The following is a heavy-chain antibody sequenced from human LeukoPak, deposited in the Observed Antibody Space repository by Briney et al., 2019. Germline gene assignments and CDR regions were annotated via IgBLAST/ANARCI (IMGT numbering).Heavy chain of an antibody. V-gene: IGHV1-46*01. Sequence: ASVKVSCKASGYTFTSYYMHWVRQAPGQGLEWMGIINPSGGSTSYAQKFQGRVTMTRDMSTSTVYMELSSLRSEDTAVYYCASGIRNYGSGSPDYMDVWGKGTTVTVSS. CDR3: ASGIRNYGSGSPDYMDV. CDR2: INPSGGST. J-gene: IGHJ6*03. CDR1: GYTFTSYY. D-gene: IGHD3-10*01.